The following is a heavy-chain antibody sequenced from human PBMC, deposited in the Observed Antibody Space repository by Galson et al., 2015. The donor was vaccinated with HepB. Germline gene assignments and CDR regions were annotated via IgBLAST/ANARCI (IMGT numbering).Heavy chain of an antibody. CDR1: GYTFTSYA. Sequence: SVKVSCKASGYTFTSYAMHWVRQASGQRLEWMGWINAGNGNTKYSQKFQGRVTITRDTSASTAYMELSSLRSEDTAVYYCARDSSSWSNAFDIWGQGTMVTVSS. CDR2: INAGNGNT. D-gene: IGHD6-13*01. V-gene: IGHV1-3*01. CDR3: ARDSSSWSNAFDI. J-gene: IGHJ3*02.